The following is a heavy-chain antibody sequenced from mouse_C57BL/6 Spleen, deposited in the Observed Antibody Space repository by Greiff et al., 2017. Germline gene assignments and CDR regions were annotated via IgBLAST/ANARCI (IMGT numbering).Heavy chain of an antibody. Sequence: QVQLKESGAELARPGASVKLSCKASGYTFTSYGISWVKQRTGQGLEWIGEIYPRSGNTYYNEKFKGKATLTADKSSSTAYMELRSLTSEDSAVYFCASLLITTVVVDYWGQGTTLTVSS. V-gene: IGHV1-81*01. D-gene: IGHD1-1*01. J-gene: IGHJ2*01. CDR2: IYPRSGNT. CDR1: GYTFTSYG. CDR3: ASLLITTVVVDY.